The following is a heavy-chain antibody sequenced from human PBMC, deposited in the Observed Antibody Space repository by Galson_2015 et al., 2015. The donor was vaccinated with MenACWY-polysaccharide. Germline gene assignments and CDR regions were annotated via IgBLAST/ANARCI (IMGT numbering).Heavy chain of an antibody. D-gene: IGHD6-13*01. Sequence: LRLSCAASGSRFSNSGMHWVRQAPGKGLEWVALIQYDGSIKVYADSVKGRFTISRDNSKNTLFLEMNSLRAEDTAVYFCAREGSRIVFHAFDIWGQGTMVTVSS. V-gene: IGHV3-33*05. J-gene: IGHJ3*02. CDR2: IQYDGSIK. CDR3: AREGSRIVFHAFDI. CDR1: GSRFSNSG.